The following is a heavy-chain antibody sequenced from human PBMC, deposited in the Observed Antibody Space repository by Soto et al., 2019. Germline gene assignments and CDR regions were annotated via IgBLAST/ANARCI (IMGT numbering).Heavy chain of an antibody. CDR1: GGTFRSYA. CDR2: IILIYGTA. CDR3: ARHPGGRGYYYGMDV. V-gene: IGHV1-69*12. Sequence: QVQLVQSGAEVKKPGSSVKVSCKASGGTFRSYAIGWVRQAAGQGLGCMGGIILIYGTANYAQKFEGRVTITADESTSTAYMELSSLRSEDTALYYCARHPGGRGYYYGMDVWGQGTTVTVSS. D-gene: IGHD2-15*01. J-gene: IGHJ6*02.